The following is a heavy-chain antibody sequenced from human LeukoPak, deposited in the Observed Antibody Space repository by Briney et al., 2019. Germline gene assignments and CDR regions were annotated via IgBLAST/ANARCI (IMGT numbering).Heavy chain of an antibody. J-gene: IGHJ4*02. Sequence: SETLSLTCTVSGGSISSYYWSWIRQPPGKGLEWIGNIYESGSTNYNASLKSRVTISVDTSKNQCSLKLSSVTAADTAVYYCARQSISGSSLSYFDYWGQGTLVNVSS. CDR2: IYESGST. CDR3: ARQSISGSSLSYFDY. CDR1: GGSISSYY. D-gene: IGHD3-22*01. V-gene: IGHV4-59*01.